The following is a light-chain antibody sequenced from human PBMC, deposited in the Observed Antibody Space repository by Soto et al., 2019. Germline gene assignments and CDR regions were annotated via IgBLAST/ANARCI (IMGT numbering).Light chain of an antibody. CDR3: QHYGT. V-gene: IGKV3-20*01. CDR2: GSS. J-gene: IGKJ3*01. Sequence: EIVLTQSPGTVSLSPGERATLSCRASQSVDSIYLGWYQQKPGQAPRLLIFGSSTRATGIPDRFSGSGSGTDFTLTVSRLEPEDFAVYFCQHYGTFGPGTKVDLK. CDR1: QSVDSIY.